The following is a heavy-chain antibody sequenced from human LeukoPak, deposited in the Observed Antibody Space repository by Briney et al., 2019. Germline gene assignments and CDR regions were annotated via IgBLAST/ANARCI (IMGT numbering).Heavy chain of an antibody. Sequence: ASVKVSCKASGYTFTGYYMHWVRQAPGQGLEWMGWINPNSGGTNYAQKSQGRVTMTRDTSISTAYMELSRLRSDDTAVYYCARTLRYFDWLANPNWFDPWSQGTLVTVSS. V-gene: IGHV1-2*02. CDR1: GYTFTGYY. J-gene: IGHJ5*02. CDR2: INPNSGGT. CDR3: ARTLRYFDWLANPNWFDP. D-gene: IGHD3-9*01.